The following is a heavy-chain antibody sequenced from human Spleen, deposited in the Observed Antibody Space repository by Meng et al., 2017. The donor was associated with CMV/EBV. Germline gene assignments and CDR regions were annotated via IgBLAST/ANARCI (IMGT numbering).Heavy chain of an antibody. D-gene: IGHD1-7*01. Sequence: QGQRQRWGRGLLNPSESLAITCAVYGGSCSGYYWSWIRQPPGKGLEWSGEINHSGSTNYNPSLKSRVTISVDTSKNQFSLKLSSVTAADTAVYYCARSGNWNYIPRNWFDPWGQGTLVTVSS. CDR1: GGSCSGYY. CDR3: ARSGNWNYIPRNWFDP. J-gene: IGHJ5*02. V-gene: IGHV4-34*01. CDR2: INHSGST.